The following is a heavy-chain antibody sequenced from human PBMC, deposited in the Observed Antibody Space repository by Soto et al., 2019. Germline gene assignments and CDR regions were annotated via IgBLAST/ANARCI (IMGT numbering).Heavy chain of an antibody. J-gene: IGHJ5*02. CDR3: ARSVFP. Sequence: QVQLQESGPGLVKPSQTLSLTCTVSGGSINSGGYYWNWIRQHPGKGLEWIGYIYYSGSTYYNPSLMSRSAISVDTSKNQFSLKLSSVTAADLAVDYCARSVFPWGQGTLVTVSS. V-gene: IGHV4-31*03. CDR2: IYYSGST. CDR1: GGSINSGGYY.